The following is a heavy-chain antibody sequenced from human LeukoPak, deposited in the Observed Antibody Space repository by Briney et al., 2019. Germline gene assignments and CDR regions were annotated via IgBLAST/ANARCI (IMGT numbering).Heavy chain of an antibody. V-gene: IGHV1-3*03. CDR1: GYTFTSYA. CDR3: ARGGFYGDGNWFDP. CDR2: INAGNGNT. D-gene: IGHD4-17*01. Sequence: ASVKVSCKASGYTFTSYAVHWVRQAPGQRLEWMGWINAGNGNTKYSQEFQGRVTITRDTSASTAYMELSSLRSEDMAVYYCARGGFYGDGNWFDPWGQGTLVTVSS. J-gene: IGHJ5*02.